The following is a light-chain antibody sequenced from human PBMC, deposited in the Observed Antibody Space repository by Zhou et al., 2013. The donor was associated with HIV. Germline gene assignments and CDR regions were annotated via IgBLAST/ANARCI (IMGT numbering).Light chain of an antibody. Sequence: EIVLTQSPATLSLSPGDRATLSCRATQSVSSSLAWYQQKPDQAPRLLIYDASNRAAGIPARFSGSGSGTDFTLTISSLEPEDFAVYYCQQYGSSPITFGQGTRLEIK. CDR2: DAS. CDR3: QQYGSSPIT. J-gene: IGKJ5*01. V-gene: IGKV3-11*01. CDR1: QSVSSS.